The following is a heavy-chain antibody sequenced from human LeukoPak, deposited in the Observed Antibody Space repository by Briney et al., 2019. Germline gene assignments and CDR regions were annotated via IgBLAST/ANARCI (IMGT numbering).Heavy chain of an antibody. V-gene: IGHV1-69*04. D-gene: IGHD3-16*01. CDR2: IIPILGIA. J-gene: IGHJ4*02. Sequence: GASVKVSCKASGGTFSSYAISWVRQAPGQGLEWMGRIIPILGIANYAQKFQGRVTITADKSTSTAYMELSSLRSEDTAVYYCARVSSAGGFDYWGQGTLVTVSS. CDR3: ARVSSAGGFDY. CDR1: GGTFSSYA.